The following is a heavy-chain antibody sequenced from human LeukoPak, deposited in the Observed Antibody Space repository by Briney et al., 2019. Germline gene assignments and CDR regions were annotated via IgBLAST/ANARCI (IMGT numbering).Heavy chain of an antibody. V-gene: IGHV3-23*01. CDR1: GFTFSSYV. D-gene: IGHD4-11*01. CDR2: IGSGGGST. Sequence: PGGSLRLSCAASGFTFSSYVMSWVRQAPGKGLEWVSVIGSGGGSTIYAGSVKGRFTISRDDSKNTLYLQLNSLRAEDTAVYYCARRNNYCGDYWGQGTLVTVSS. J-gene: IGHJ4*02. CDR3: ARRNNYCGDY.